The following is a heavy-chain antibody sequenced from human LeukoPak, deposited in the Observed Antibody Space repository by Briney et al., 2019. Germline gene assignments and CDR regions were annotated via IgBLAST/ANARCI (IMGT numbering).Heavy chain of an antibody. J-gene: IGHJ4*02. V-gene: IGHV3-23*01. Sequence: GGALRLSCVASGFAFSSSAMSWVRHAPGKGLEWVSAISGSGGSTYYADSVKGRFTISRDNSKNTLYLQMNSLRAEDTAVYYCAKDYDSTGYSDYWGQGTLVTVSS. CDR3: AKDYDSTGYSDY. D-gene: IGHD3-22*01. CDR2: ISGSGGST. CDR1: GFAFSSSA.